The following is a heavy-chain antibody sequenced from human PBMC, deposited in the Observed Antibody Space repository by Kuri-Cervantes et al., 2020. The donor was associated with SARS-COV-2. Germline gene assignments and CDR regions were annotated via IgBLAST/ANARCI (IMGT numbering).Heavy chain of an antibody. Sequence: SETLSLTCTVSGGSISSYYWSWIRQPPGKGLEWIGYIYYSGSTNYNPSLKSRVTILVDTSKDQFSLKLSSVTAADTAVYYCARAGDNWGQGDDAFDIWGQGTMVTVSS. CDR3: ARAGDNWGQGDDAFDI. J-gene: IGHJ3*02. CDR1: GGSISSYY. D-gene: IGHD7-27*01. CDR2: IYYSGST. V-gene: IGHV4-59*12.